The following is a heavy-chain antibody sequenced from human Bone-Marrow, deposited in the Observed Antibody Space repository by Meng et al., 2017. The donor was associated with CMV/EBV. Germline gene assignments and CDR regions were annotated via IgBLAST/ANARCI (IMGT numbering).Heavy chain of an antibody. D-gene: IGHD3-9*01. CDR2: ISSSSSTI. CDR1: GFTFSSYA. J-gene: IGHJ4*02. Sequence: GGSLRLSCAASGFTFSSYAMSWVRQAPGKGLEWVSSISSSSSTIYYADSVKGRFTISRDNAKNSLYLQMNSLRAEDTAVYYCARDMNFDWYFHPTNDYWGQGTLVTVSS. CDR3: ARDMNFDWYFHPTNDY. V-gene: IGHV3-48*04.